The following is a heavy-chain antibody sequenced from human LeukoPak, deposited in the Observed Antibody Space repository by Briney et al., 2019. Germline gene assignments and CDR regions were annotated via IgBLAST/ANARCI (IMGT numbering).Heavy chain of an antibody. CDR1: GFTFSSYE. D-gene: IGHD1-26*01. Sequence: GGSLRLSCAASGFTFSSYEMNWVRQAPGNGLEGVSYISSSGSTIYYADSVKGRFTSSRDNAKNSLYLQMISLRAEDTAVYYCARDRGSRYYFDYWGQGTLVTVSS. CDR3: ARDRGSRYYFDY. CDR2: ISSSGSTI. J-gene: IGHJ4*02. V-gene: IGHV3-48*03.